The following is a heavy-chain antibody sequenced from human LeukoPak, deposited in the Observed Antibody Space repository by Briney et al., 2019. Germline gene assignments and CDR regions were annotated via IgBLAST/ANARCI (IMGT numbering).Heavy chain of an antibody. CDR1: GFTFSSYE. CDR2: ISSSGSTI. CDR3: ARDSSGRGYYYGMDV. J-gene: IGHJ6*02. V-gene: IGHV3-48*03. D-gene: IGHD6-19*01. Sequence: GGSLRLSCAASGFTFSSYEMNWVRQAPGKGLEWVSYISSSGSTIYYADSVKGRFTISRDNAKNSLYLQMNSLRAEDTAVYYCARDSSGRGYYYGMDVWGQGTTVTVSS.